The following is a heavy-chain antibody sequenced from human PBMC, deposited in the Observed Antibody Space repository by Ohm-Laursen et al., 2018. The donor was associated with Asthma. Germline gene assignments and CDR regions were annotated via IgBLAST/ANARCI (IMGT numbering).Heavy chain of an antibody. CDR2: IVSSGTTT. J-gene: IGHJ4*02. CDR1: GGSISSYY. D-gene: IGHD5-24*01. Sequence: LSLTWTVSGGSISSYYMSWIRQAPGKGLEWIAYIVSSGTTTHYADSVRGRFTISRDNTKNSLFLHMDSLRGEDTAVYYCVRELVEMGTTEEVFDYWGQGTLVTVSS. V-gene: IGHV3-11*01. CDR3: VRELVEMGTTEEVFDY.